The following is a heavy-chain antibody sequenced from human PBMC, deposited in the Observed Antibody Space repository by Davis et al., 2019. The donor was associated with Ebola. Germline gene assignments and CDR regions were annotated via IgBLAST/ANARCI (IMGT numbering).Heavy chain of an antibody. CDR3: ARDRRLIPAAMS. J-gene: IGHJ5*02. D-gene: IGHD2-2*01. CDR1: GFTFSSYA. V-gene: IGHV3-64*01. Sequence: GGSLRLSCAASGFTFSSYAMHWVRQAPGKGLEYVSAISSNGGSTYYANSVKGRFTISRDNSKNTLYLQMGSLRAEDTAVYYCARDRRLIPAAMSWGQGTLVTVSS. CDR2: ISSNGGST.